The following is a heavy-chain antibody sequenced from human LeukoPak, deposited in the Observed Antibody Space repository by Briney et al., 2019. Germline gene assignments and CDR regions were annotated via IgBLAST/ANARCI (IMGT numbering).Heavy chain of an antibody. J-gene: IGHJ4*02. D-gene: IGHD3-10*01. CDR3: ARGRLAHYYGSGSYYNKSPYFDY. CDR2: INHSGST. Sequence: YPSETLSLTCAVYGGSFRGYYWSWIRQPPGKGLEWIGEINHSGSTNYNPSLKSRVTISVDTSKNQFSLKLSSVTAADTAVYYCARGRLAHYYGSGSYYNKSPYFDYWGQGTLVTVSS. CDR1: GGSFRGYY. V-gene: IGHV4-34*01.